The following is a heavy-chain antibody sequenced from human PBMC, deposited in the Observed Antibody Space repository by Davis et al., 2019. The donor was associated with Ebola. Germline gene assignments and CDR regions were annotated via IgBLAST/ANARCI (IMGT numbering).Heavy chain of an antibody. CDR3: ASGYSSCWYAY. J-gene: IGHJ4*02. CDR1: GRSFSGYY. CDR2: IKHSGST. V-gene: IGHV4-34*01. D-gene: IGHD6-19*01. Sequence: SETLSLTCAVYGRSFSGYYWSCIRQPPGKGLEWFGEIKHSGSTNYNQSLKSRVTISVDTSKKQFSLKLSSVTAADTAVYYCASGYSSCWYAYWGQGTLVTVSS.